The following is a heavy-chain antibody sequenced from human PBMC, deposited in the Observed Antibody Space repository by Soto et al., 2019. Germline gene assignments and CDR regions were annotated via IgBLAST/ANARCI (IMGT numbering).Heavy chain of an antibody. CDR1: GYSFTSYW. Sequence: GESLKISCKGSGYSFTSYWIGWVRQMPGKGLEWMGIIYPGDSDTRYSPSFQGQVTISADKSISTAYLQWSSLKASDTAMYYCARQRGYSYGMANWFDPWGQGTRVTVSS. CDR3: ARQRGYSYGMANWFDP. J-gene: IGHJ5*02. V-gene: IGHV5-51*01. CDR2: IYPGDSDT. D-gene: IGHD5-18*01.